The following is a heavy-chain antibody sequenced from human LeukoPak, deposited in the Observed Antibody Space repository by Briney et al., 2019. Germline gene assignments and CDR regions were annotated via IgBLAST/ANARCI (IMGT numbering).Heavy chain of an antibody. Sequence: GASVKVSSKASGYTFTTYGIVRARQAPGQGLEWMGWISAHNGNTNYAQSLQGRVTMTTDTSTNTAYMELRSLRSDDTAVYYCARDGYFDLWGRGTLVTVSS. CDR1: GYTFTTYG. CDR2: ISAHNGNT. V-gene: IGHV1-18*01. J-gene: IGHJ2*01. CDR3: ARDGYFDL.